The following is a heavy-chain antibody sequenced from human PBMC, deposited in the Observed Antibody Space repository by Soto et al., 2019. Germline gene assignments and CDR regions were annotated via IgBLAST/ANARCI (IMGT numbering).Heavy chain of an antibody. CDR2: INHSGST. J-gene: IGHJ3*02. D-gene: IGHD2-2*01. Sequence: SETLSLTCAVYGGSFSGYYWSWIRQPPGKGLEWIGEINHSGSTNYNPSLKSRVTISVDTSKNQFSLKLSSVTAADTAVYYCARGGSLQADHKPTDDAFDIWGQGTMVTVSS. V-gene: IGHV4-34*01. CDR3: ARGGSLQADHKPTDDAFDI. CDR1: GGSFSGYY.